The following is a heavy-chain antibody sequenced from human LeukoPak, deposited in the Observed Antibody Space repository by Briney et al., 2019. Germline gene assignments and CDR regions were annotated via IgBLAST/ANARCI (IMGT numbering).Heavy chain of an antibody. J-gene: IGHJ4*02. CDR2: INPNSGGT. D-gene: IGHD3-10*01. CDR1: GYTFTGYY. CDR3: ARDTLWFGSVEGDY. V-gene: IGHV1-2*06. Sequence: ASVKVSCKASGYTFTGYYMHWVRQAPGQGLEWMGRINPNSGGTNYAQKFQGRVTITRDTSISTAYMELSRLRCDDAAVYYCARDTLWFGSVEGDYRGQGTLVTVSS.